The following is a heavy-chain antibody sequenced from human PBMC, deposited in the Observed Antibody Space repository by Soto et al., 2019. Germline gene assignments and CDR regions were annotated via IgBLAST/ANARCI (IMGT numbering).Heavy chain of an antibody. CDR3: TSSFVVVTAIAAS. CDR2: IRNKANSYAT. D-gene: IGHD2-21*02. Sequence: EVQLVESGGGLVQPGGSLKLSCAASGFTFSDSTMHWVRQASGKGLEWVGRIRNKANSYATAYAASVKGRFTVSRDDSKTTAYLPMNGLKTEDTAVYYCTSSFVVVTAIAASWGQGNLVTVSS. V-gene: IGHV3-73*02. CDR1: GFTFSDST. J-gene: IGHJ5*02.